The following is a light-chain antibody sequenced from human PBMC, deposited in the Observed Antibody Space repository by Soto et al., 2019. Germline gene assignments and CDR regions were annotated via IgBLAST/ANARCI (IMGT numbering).Light chain of an antibody. V-gene: IGLV3-21*01. Sequence: SYELTQPPSVSVAPGKTASVACGGSNIGSKSVHWYQKKSGQAPVLVMYYDSDRPSGIPERFSGSNSGNTATLTISRVEAGDEADYYCQVCDSSSGHVVFGGGTQLTVL. CDR2: YDS. J-gene: IGLJ3*02. CDR3: QVCDSSSGHVV. CDR1: NIGSKS.